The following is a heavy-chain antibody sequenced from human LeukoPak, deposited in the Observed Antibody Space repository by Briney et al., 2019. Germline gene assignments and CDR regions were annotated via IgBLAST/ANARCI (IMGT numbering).Heavy chain of an antibody. V-gene: IGHV3-11*01. CDR1: GFTFSDYY. J-gene: IGHJ6*02. CDR2: ISGSGSTI. Sequence: PGGSLRLSCAASGFTFSDYYMSWIRQAPGKGLEWVSYISGSGSTIYYADSVKGRFTLSRDNAKNSLYLQMNSLRAEDTAVYYCARELKNYYYGSGLMDVWGQGTTVTVSS. CDR3: ARELKNYYYGSGLMDV. D-gene: IGHD3-10*01.